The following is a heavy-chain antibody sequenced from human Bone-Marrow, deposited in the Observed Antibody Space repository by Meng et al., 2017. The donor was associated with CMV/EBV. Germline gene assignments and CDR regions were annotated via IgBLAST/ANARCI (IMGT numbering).Heavy chain of an antibody. CDR3: ARVFGYCSRTSCLSPFYYYYGMDV. CDR2: INHSGST. J-gene: IGHJ6*02. V-gene: IGHV4-34*01. D-gene: IGHD2-2*03. CDR1: GGSFSGYY. Sequence: GSLRLSCAVYGGSFSGYYWSWIRQPPGKGLEWIGEINHSGSTNYNPSLKSRVTISVDTSKNQFSLKLSSVTAADTAVYYCARVFGYCSRTSCLSPFYYYYGMDVWGQRTTVTVSS.